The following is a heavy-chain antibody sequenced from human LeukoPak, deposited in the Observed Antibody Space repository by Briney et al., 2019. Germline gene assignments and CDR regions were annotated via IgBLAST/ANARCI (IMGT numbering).Heavy chain of an antibody. Sequence: PSETLSLTCTVSGGSISSGGYYWSWIRQHPGKGLEWIGYIYYSGSTYYNPSLKSRVTISVDTSKNQLSLKLSSVTAADTAVYYCARGGIAAAKYFQHWGQGTLVTVSS. J-gene: IGHJ1*01. CDR3: ARGGIAAAKYFQH. D-gene: IGHD6-13*01. V-gene: IGHV4-31*03. CDR2: IYYSGST. CDR1: GGSISSGGYY.